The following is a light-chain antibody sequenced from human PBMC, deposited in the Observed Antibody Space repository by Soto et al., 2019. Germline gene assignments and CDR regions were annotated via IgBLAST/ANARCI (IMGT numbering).Light chain of an antibody. CDR2: DAS. J-gene: IGKJ1*01. CDR1: QSISSW. Sequence: DIQMTQSPSTLSASVEDRVTITCRASQSISSWLAWYQQKPGKAPKLLIDDASSLESGDPSRFSGSVSATEFTLTISSLQPDDFATYYCQQYNSYSRTFCQGTKVDIK. CDR3: QQYNSYSRT. V-gene: IGKV1-5*01.